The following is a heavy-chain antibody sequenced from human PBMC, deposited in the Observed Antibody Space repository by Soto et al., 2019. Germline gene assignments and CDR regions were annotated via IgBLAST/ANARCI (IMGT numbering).Heavy chain of an antibody. CDR3: ASWLKEAGIGGNHYSGMDV. D-gene: IGHD6-19*01. V-gene: IGHV1-69*12. J-gene: IGHJ6*02. CDR1: GGTFSNYA. Sequence: QVQLVQSGAEVKKPGSSVKVSCKASGGTFSNYAFSWVRQAPGQGLEWLGGIMPIFGRADYAQKFRGRVTITADESTTTAHMELSSLRSEDTAVYSCASWLKEAGIGGNHYSGMDVWGQGTTVTVSS. CDR2: IMPIFGRA.